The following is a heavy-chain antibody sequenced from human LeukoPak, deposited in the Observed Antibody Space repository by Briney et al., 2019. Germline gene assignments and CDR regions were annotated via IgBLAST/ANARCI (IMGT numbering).Heavy chain of an antibody. CDR1: GYSFTNNW. CDR3: ARPQKYSTGWYYDY. V-gene: IGHV5-51*01. J-gene: IGHJ4*02. CDR2: IYPADSDV. D-gene: IGHD6-19*01. Sequence: GESLKISCKVSGYSFTNNWSGWVRQMPRNGLEWMGIIYPADSDVRYSPSFQGQVTISADKSISTAYLQWSSLKASDTAMYYCARPQKYSTGWYYDYWGQGTAVTVSS.